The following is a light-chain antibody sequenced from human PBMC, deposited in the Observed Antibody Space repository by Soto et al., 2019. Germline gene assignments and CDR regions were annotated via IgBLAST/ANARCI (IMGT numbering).Light chain of an antibody. CDR1: QSVRSNF. V-gene: IGKV3-11*01. CDR2: GAS. CDR3: QQRSNWPLT. Sequence: IVLTQSPTTLSLSPGERATLSCRASQSVRSNFLAWYQQKPGQAPRLLIYGASNRATGIPDRFSGSGSGTDFTLTITSLEPEDFAVYYCQQRSNWPLTFGGGTKVDIK. J-gene: IGKJ4*01.